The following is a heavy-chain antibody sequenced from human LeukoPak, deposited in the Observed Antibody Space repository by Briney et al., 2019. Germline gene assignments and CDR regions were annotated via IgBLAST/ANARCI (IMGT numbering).Heavy chain of an antibody. D-gene: IGHD3-9*01. CDR1: GDSVSSYY. Sequence: SETLSLTCTVSGDSVSSYYWSWIRQPPGKGLEWIGCIYYSESATYNPSLKSRVTISLDTSKNQFFLKLSSVTAADTAVYYCARKRSFDLWGQGTLVTVSS. J-gene: IGHJ4*02. CDR3: ARKRSFDL. CDR2: IYYSESA. V-gene: IGHV4-59*02.